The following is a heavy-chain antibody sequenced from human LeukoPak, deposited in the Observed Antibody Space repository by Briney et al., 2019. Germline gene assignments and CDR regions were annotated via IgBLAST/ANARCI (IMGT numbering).Heavy chain of an antibody. J-gene: IGHJ6*02. Sequence: GGSLRLSCAASGFTFSSYTMTWVRQAPGKGLEWVSSISSTSSYIYYVDSVKGRFTISRDDSKNTLYLQMNSLRAEDTAVYYCARSGKGIQIWLFGMDVWGQGTTVTVSS. CDR3: ARSGKGIQIWLFGMDV. CDR1: GFTFSSYT. CDR2: ISSTSSYI. V-gene: IGHV3-21*01. D-gene: IGHD5-18*01.